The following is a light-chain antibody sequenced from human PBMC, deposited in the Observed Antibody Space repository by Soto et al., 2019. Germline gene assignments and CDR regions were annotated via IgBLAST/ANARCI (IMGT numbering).Light chain of an antibody. CDR2: GAS. V-gene: IGKV3-15*01. Sequence: EIVLTQSPATLSVSPGERATLSCRASQRVYNNLAWYQQKPGQAPRLLSYGASTRATGIPARFSGSGSGTEFTLTISSLQSEDFAVYFCQQYNNWPPVTFGPGTKVDIK. CDR3: QQYNNWPPVT. J-gene: IGKJ3*01. CDR1: QRVYNN.